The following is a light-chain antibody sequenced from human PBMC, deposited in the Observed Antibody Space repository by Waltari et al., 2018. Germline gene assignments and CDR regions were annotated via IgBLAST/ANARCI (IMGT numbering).Light chain of an antibody. CDR1: DIGRQS. V-gene: IGLV3-21*04. Sequence: SYVLTQPPSVSVAPGKTPRLPCSGNDIGRQSVHWYQQKPAQAPVMVIFDDTDRPSGIPAQFSGSNSGNTATLTISRVEAGDEADYYCQVWDSSSVHVVFGGGTKLTVL. CDR3: QVWDSSSVHVV. CDR2: DDT. J-gene: IGLJ2*01.